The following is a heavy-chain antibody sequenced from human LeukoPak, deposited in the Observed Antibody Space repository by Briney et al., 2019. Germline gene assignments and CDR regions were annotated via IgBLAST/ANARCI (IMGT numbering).Heavy chain of an antibody. J-gene: IGHJ4*02. CDR3: ARDKIVGATHFDY. CDR1: GFTFTTYW. D-gene: IGHD1-26*01. V-gene: IGHV3-7*01. CDR2: INQDGSEK. Sequence: GGSLRLSCAASGFTFTTYWMGWVRQAPGKGLEWVANINQDGSEKYYVDSVKGRFTISRDNAKNSLYLQMNSLRAEDAAVYYCARDKIVGATHFDYWGQGTLVTVSS.